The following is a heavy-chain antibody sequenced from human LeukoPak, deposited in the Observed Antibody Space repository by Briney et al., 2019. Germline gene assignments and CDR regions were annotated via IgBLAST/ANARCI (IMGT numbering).Heavy chain of an antibody. V-gene: IGHV1-18*01. Sequence: ASVTVSCKASGYTFTNYGITWVRQAPGQGLEWMGWISAYDGNTNYAQNLQGRVTMTTDTSTTTAYMEMRSLRSGDTAVYYCARGPYCSGGTCYSQFFDHWGQGTLVTVSS. CDR2: ISAYDGNT. CDR1: GYTFTNYG. D-gene: IGHD2-15*01. J-gene: IGHJ4*02. CDR3: ARGPYCSGGTCYSQFFDH.